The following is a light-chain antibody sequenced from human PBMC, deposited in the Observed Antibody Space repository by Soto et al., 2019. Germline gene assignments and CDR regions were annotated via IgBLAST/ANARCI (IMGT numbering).Light chain of an antibody. CDR3: QQRISWPLT. Sequence: PGGRATLSCRASQSVTNSLAWYQQKPGQAPRLLVYDASNRATGIPTRFSGSGSGTDFTLTISNLEPEDFAVYYCQQRISWPLTFGGGTKVDIK. CDR1: QSVTNS. CDR2: DAS. J-gene: IGKJ4*01. V-gene: IGKV3-11*01.